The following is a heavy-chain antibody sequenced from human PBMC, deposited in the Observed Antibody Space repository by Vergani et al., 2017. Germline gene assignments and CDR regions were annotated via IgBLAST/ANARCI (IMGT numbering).Heavy chain of an antibody. V-gene: IGHV1-2*02. D-gene: IGHD3-10*01. CDR3: AGQYEVRGVIFWFDP. CDR2: INPNSGGT. CDR1: GGTFTGYY. Sequence: QVQLGQSGAEVKKPGSSVKVSCKASGGTFTGYYMHWVRQAPGQGLEWMGWINPNSGGTNYAQKFQGRVTMTRDTSISTAYMELSRLRSDDTAVYYCAGQYEVRGVIFWFDPWGQGTLVTVSS. J-gene: IGHJ5*02.